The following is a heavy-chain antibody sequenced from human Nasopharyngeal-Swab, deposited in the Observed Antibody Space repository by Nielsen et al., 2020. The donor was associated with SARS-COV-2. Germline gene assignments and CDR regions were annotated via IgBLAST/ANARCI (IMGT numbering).Heavy chain of an antibody. CDR2: ISAYHSNT. D-gene: IGHD3-22*01. CDR3: ASHFTGYYYGSSGVFDN. Sequence: ASVKVSCKASGYIFTDYGISWVRQAPGQGLEWMGWISAYHSNTKYVQKSQGRVTMTTDTSTSTAYMELRSLRSDDTAVYYCASHFTGYYYGSSGVFDNWGQGTLVTVSS. J-gene: IGHJ4*02. CDR1: GYIFTDYG. V-gene: IGHV1-18*04.